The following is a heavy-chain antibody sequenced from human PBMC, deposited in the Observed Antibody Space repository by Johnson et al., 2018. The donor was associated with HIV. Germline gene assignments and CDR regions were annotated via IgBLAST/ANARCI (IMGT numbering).Heavy chain of an antibody. CDR3: AKSRDLVGAGAFDI. CDR1: GFTFSRYA. V-gene: IGHV3-30-3*01. CDR2: ISYDGSNK. D-gene: IGHD1-26*01. J-gene: IGHJ3*02. Sequence: QVQLVESGGGVVQPGRSLRLSCAASGFTFSRYAMHWVRQAPGKGLEWVAVISYDGSNKYYADSVKGRFTISRDNSKNTLYLQMNSLRPEDTSVYYCAKSRDLVGAGAFDIWGQGTMVTVSS.